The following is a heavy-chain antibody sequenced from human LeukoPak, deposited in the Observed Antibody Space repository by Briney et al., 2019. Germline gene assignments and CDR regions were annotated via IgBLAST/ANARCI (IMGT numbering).Heavy chain of an antibody. CDR1: GGSISGSSYY. Sequence: SETLSLTCTVSGGSISGSSYYWGWIRQPPGKGLEWIGSIYYSGSTYYNPSLKSRVTISVDTSKNQFSLKLSSVTAADTAVYYCARIAYYYDSSGYSGDYWGQGTLVTVSS. CDR3: ARIAYYYDSSGYSGDY. D-gene: IGHD3-22*01. CDR2: IYYSGST. J-gene: IGHJ4*02. V-gene: IGHV4-39*07.